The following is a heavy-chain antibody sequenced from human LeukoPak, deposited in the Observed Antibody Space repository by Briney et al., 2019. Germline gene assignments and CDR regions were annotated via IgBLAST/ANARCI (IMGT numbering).Heavy chain of an antibody. D-gene: IGHD2-8*02. Sequence: SETLSLTCTVSGGSISNYYWSWIRQSPGKGLEWIGYIFYTGSTNYNPSLTSRVTISVDTSKNQFSLNLSSVTAADTAVYYCARHIVLEAFDIWGQGTMVTVSS. V-gene: IGHV4-59*08. CDR1: GGSISNYY. J-gene: IGHJ3*02. CDR3: ARHIVLEAFDI. CDR2: IFYTGST.